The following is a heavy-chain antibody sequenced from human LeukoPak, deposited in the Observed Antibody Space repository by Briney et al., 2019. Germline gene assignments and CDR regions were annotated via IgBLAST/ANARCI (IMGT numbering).Heavy chain of an antibody. CDR1: GFTFSDYN. J-gene: IGHJ6*02. Sequence: GGSLRLSCAASGFTFSDYNMNWVRQAPGKGLEWVSSISSSATYIYYADSVKGRFTISRDNAKTSLSLQMNSLRAEDTAVYYCARILVVPAANYYYSHGMDDWGQGTTVTVSS. CDR2: ISSSATYI. D-gene: IGHD2-2*01. V-gene: IGHV3-21*06. CDR3: ARILVVPAANYYYSHGMDD.